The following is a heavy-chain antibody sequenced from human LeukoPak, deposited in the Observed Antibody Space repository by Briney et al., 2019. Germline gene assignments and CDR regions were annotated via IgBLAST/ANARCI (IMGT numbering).Heavy chain of an antibody. J-gene: IGHJ6*03. CDR1: GYTFTSYG. V-gene: IGHV1-18*01. CDR3: ARDSYSSSWYPYYYYYYMDV. CDR2: ISAYNGNT. Sequence: ASVKVSCKASGYTFTSYGISWVRQAPGQGLEWMGWISAYNGNTNYAQKLQGRVTMTTDTSTSTAYMELRSLRSDDTAVYYCARDSYSSSWYPYYYYYYMDVWGKGTTVTVSS. D-gene: IGHD6-13*01.